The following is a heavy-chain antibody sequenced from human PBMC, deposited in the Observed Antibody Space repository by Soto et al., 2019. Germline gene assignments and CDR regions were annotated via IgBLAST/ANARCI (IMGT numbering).Heavy chain of an antibody. Sequence: QVQLVQSGAEVKKPGASVKVSCKASGYTFTGYYMHWVRQAPGQVLEWMGWINPNSGGTDYGQKFQGRVTMTRDTSISTAYMELSRLRSDDTAVYYCAGGVLSGSYYNWFDPWGQGTPVTVSS. CDR3: AGGVLSGSYYNWFDP. V-gene: IGHV1-2*02. CDR2: INPNSGGT. D-gene: IGHD1-26*01. J-gene: IGHJ5*02. CDR1: GYTFTGYY.